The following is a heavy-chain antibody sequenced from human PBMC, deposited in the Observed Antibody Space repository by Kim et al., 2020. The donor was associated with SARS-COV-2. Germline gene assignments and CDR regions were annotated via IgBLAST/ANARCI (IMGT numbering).Heavy chain of an antibody. J-gene: IGHJ6*02. CDR3: ARVGLLGAYNMDV. Sequence: GGSLRLSCVVSGFSFSGYDMNWVRQAPGKGLEWVSYIRNSGSTIWYADSVKGRFTISRDNAKNSLYLQMNSLSDEDTALYYCARVGLLGAYNMDVWGQGTTVTVSS. CDR1: GFSFSGYD. V-gene: IGHV3-48*02. D-gene: IGHD3-16*01. CDR2: IRNSGSTI.